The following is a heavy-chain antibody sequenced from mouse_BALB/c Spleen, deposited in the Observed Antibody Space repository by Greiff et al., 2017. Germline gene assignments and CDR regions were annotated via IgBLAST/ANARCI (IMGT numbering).Heavy chain of an antibody. CDR1: GYAFTNYL. D-gene: IGHD2-1*01. CDR3: ASLLYGNYTSY. J-gene: IGHJ3*01. CDR2: INPGSGGT. Sequence: VQLQESGAELVRPGTSVKVSCKASGYAFTNYLIEWVKQRPGQGLEWIGVINPGSGGTNYNEKFKGKATLTADKSSSTAYMQLSSLTSDDSAVYFCASLLYGNYTSYWGQGTLVTVSA. V-gene: IGHV1-54*01.